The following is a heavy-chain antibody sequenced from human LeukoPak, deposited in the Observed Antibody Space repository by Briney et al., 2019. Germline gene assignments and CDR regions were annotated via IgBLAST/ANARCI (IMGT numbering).Heavy chain of an antibody. D-gene: IGHD6-13*01. CDR2: IYYSGST. CDR3: ARDLRSIAADWFDP. J-gene: IGHJ5*02. CDR1: GGSISSYY. V-gene: IGHV4-59*01. Sequence: SETLSLTCTVSGGSISSYYWSWIRQPPGKGLEWIGYIYYSGSTSYNPSLKSRVTISVDTSKNQFSLKLSSVTAADTAVYYCARDLRSIAADWFDPWGQGTLVTVSS.